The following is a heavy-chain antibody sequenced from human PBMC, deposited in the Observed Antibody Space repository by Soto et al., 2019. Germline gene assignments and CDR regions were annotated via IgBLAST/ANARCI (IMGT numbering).Heavy chain of an antibody. D-gene: IGHD7-27*01. J-gene: IGHJ5*02. CDR3: ARVPGP. Sequence: SETLSPTCALSGDSLSSSNSWSWIRQPPGKGLEWIGYIYHSGSTYYNPSLKSRVTISVDRSKNQFSLKLSSVTAADTAVYYCARVPGPWGQGTLVTVSS. V-gene: IGHV4-30-2*01. CDR1: GDSLSSSNS. CDR2: IYHSGST.